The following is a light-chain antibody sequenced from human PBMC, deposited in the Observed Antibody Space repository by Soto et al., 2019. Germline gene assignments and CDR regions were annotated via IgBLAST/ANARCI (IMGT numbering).Light chain of an antibody. CDR1: QSVGSN. J-gene: IGKJ1*01. Sequence: EIVLTQSPATLSVSPGERATFSFRASQSVGSNLAWYQQKPGQAPRLLIYGASTRATGIPARFSGSGSGTEFTLTISSLQSEDFAVYYCQQHHNWPPVFGQGTKVDIK. V-gene: IGKV3-15*01. CDR3: QQHHNWPPV. CDR2: GAS.